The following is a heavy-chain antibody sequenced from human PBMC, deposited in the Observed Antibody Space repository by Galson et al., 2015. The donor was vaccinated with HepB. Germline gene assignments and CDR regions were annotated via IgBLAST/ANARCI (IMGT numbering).Heavy chain of an antibody. CDR2: ISYDGSNK. D-gene: IGHD6-19*01. CDR1: GFTFSSYA. Sequence: SLRLSCAASGFTFSSYAMHWVRQAPGKGLEWVAVISYDGSNKYYADSVKGRFTISRDNSKNTLYLQMNSLRAEDTAVYYCARVSYSSGWYDWYFDLWGRGTLVTVSS. J-gene: IGHJ2*01. V-gene: IGHV3-30*04. CDR3: ARVSYSSGWYDWYFDL.